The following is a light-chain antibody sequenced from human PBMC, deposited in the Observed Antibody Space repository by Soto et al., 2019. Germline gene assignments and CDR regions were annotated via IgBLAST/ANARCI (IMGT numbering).Light chain of an antibody. CDR2: GNS. J-gene: IGLJ3*02. Sequence: QSVLTQPPSVSGAPGQRVTISCTRSSSNIGAGYDVHWYQQLPGTAPKLLIYGNSNRPSGVPDRFSGSKSGTSASLAITGLQAEDEAVYYCQSYDSSLSGWVFGGGTKVTVL. CDR3: QSYDSSLSGWV. CDR1: SSNIGAGYD. V-gene: IGLV1-40*01.